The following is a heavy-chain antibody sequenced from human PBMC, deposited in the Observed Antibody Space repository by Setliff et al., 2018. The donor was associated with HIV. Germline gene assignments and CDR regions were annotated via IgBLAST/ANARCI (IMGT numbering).Heavy chain of an antibody. CDR3: TREFCTHGVCYEYYLDY. CDR2: INDSETNHRGST. V-gene: IGHV4-34*01. Sequence: KASETLSLTCAVYGGSFSLHYWNWIRQSPGKGLEWIGEINDSETNHRGSTNYNPSIKSRVTISVDTSKNQCSLKLSSVTAADTAVYYCTREFCTHGVCYEYYLDYWGQGTLVTVSS. D-gene: IGHD2-8*01. J-gene: IGHJ4*02. CDR1: GGSFSLHY.